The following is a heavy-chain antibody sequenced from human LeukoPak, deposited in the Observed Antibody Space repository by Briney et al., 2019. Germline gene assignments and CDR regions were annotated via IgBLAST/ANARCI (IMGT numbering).Heavy chain of an antibody. V-gene: IGHV4-59*04. CDR3: ARSLTAFDY. Sequence: PSETLSLTCTVSGGSISSYYWSWIRQTPGKGLEWIGSTYPSGNTYYNPSFKSRVTLSLDTSKNQFSLRLSSVTAADTAVYYCARSLTAFDYWGQGTLVTVSS. J-gene: IGHJ4*02. CDR2: TYPSGNT. D-gene: IGHD5-18*01. CDR1: GGSISSYY.